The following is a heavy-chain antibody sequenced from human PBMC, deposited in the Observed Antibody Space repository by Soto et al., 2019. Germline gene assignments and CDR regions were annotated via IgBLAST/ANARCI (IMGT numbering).Heavy chain of an antibody. CDR1: GFTFNSAW. D-gene: IGHD6-13*01. CDR3: TTEYSSSWYAYS. J-gene: IGHJ4*02. CDR2: IKSKPDGGTP. V-gene: IGHV3-15*07. Sequence: PGGSLRLSCAASGFTFNSAWMNWVRQAPGKGLEWVGRIKSKPDGGTPDYAAPVKGRFTISRDDSKSTLYLQMSSLKTEDTAVYYCTTEYSSSWYAYSWGQGTLVTVSS.